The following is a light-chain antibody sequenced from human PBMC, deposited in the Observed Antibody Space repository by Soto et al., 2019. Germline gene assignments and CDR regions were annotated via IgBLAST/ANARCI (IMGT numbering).Light chain of an antibody. V-gene: IGLV2-14*01. CDR3: TSCTSSGTYV. CDR2: EVI. CDR1: SSDVVNFNY. Sequence: QSVLTLPASVSGSPGQSITVSCPGTSSDVVNFNYVSWYQQHPGKAPQLMIYEVIHRPSGVSNRSSGSKSGSTASLPISGLQAEDEADYYCTSCTSSGTYVFGRWTSVTVL. J-gene: IGLJ1*01.